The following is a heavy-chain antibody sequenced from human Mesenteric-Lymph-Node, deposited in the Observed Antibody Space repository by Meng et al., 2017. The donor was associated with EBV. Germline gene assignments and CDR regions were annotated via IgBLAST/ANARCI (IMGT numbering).Heavy chain of an antibody. J-gene: IGHJ5*02. V-gene: IGHV1-69*01. CDR3: ARHGFYGDYATNYFDP. CDR2: LITIFGTA. CDR1: GGTCSSYS. Sequence: QGRGVEVGEELKRSGALGKVSCKASGGTCSSYSIRWVRQAPGQGLEWMGVLITIFGTANYAQKFQGRVTITADESTSTAYMELSSLRSEDTAVYYCARHGFYGDYATNYFDPWGQGTLVTVSS. D-gene: IGHD4-17*01.